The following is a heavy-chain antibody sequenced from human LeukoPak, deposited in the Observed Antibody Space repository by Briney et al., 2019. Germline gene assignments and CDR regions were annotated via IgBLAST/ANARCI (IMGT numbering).Heavy chain of an antibody. CDR3: ARCSGGSCYSRRYGMDV. Sequence: ASVKVSCKASGYTFTSYGISWVRQAPGQGLEWTGWISAYNGNTNYAQKLQGRVTMTTDTSTSTAYMELRSLRSDDTAVYYCARCSGGSCYSRRYGMDVWGQGTTVTVSS. CDR2: ISAYNGNT. CDR1: GYTFTSYG. V-gene: IGHV1-18*01. J-gene: IGHJ6*02. D-gene: IGHD2-15*01.